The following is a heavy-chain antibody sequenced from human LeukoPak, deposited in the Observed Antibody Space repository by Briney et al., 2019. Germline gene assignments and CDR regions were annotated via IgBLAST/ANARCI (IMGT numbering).Heavy chain of an antibody. CDR2: IYYSGRT. CDR1: GDSISSRDYY. CDR3: ARDFVKGYYDSSGYFDY. D-gene: IGHD3-22*01. V-gene: IGHV4-39*07. Sequence: SQTQSLTCSVSGDSISSRDYYWSWIRQPPGKGLEWRGSIYYSGRTYYNPSLKSRVTISVDTSKNQFSLKLSSVTAADTAVYYCARDFVKGYYDSSGYFDYWGQGTLVTVSS. J-gene: IGHJ4*02.